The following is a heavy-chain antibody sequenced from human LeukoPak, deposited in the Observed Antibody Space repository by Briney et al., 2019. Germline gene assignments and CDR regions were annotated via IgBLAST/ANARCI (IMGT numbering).Heavy chain of an antibody. D-gene: IGHD3-10*01. J-gene: IGHJ3*02. Sequence: PGGSLRLSCAASGFTFSSYEMNWVRQAPGKGLEWVSYISSSGSTIYYADSVKGRFTISRDDAKNSLSLQMNSLRAEDTAVYYCAKDRFGYYGSRDAFDIWGQGTMVTVSS. V-gene: IGHV3-48*03. CDR3: AKDRFGYYGSRDAFDI. CDR2: ISSSGSTI. CDR1: GFTFSSYE.